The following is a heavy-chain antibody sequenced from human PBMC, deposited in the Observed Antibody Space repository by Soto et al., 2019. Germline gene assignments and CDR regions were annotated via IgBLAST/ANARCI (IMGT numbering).Heavy chain of an antibody. V-gene: IGHV3-74*01. CDR1: GFTFSSYW. D-gene: IGHD4-17*01. CDR3: ATIDYGDDPFDY. Sequence: PGGSLRLSCAASGFTFSSYWMHWVRQAPGKGLVWVARIHDDGSITNYADSVKGRFTISRDNAKNTLYLQMNSLRAEDTAVYYCATIDYGDDPFDYWGQGTLVTVSS. J-gene: IGHJ4*02. CDR2: IHDDGSIT.